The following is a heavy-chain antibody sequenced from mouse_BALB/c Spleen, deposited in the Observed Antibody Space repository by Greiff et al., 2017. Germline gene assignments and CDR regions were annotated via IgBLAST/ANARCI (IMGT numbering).Heavy chain of an antibody. CDR1: GYTFTDYE. CDR3: TRGKVEGWFAY. V-gene: IGHV1-15*01. CDR2: IDPETGGT. Sequence: ESGAELVRPGASVTLSCKASGYTFTDYEMHWVKQTPVHGLEWIGAIDPETGGTAYNQKFKGKATLTADKSSSTAYMELRSLTSEDSAVYYCTRGKVEGWFAYWGQGTLVTVSA. J-gene: IGHJ3*01.